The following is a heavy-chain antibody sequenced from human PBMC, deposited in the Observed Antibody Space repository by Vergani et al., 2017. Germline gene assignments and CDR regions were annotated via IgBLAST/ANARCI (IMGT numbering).Heavy chain of an antibody. CDR1: GYSISRGYY. D-gene: IGHD3-16*01. CDR2: VFHSGSA. J-gene: IGHJ3*02. V-gene: IGHV4-38-2*02. CDR3: ARQFWVSQGVGAFET. Sequence: QVQLQESGPGLVKPSETLSLTCSASGYSISRGYYWGWIRQPPGKGLEWIATVFHSGSAYYNPSLRRRVTISVETSKNQFSLRLTTLTAADTAVYYCARQFWVSQGVGAFETWGRGTEVSVSS.